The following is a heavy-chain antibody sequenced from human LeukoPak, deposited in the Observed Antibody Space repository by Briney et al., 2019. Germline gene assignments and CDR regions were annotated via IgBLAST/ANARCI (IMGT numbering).Heavy chain of an antibody. CDR1: NYSLTSGYF. CDR2: IYHSGTT. J-gene: IGHJ4*02. CDR3: ARDGVFHDSDGYSFDY. Sequence: PSETLSLTCAVSNYSLTSGYFRGWIRPPPGKGLDWIASIYHSGTTYYNPSLKNRVTLFVDTSKNQFSLKLTSLTAADTAVYYCARDGVFHDSDGYSFDYWGQGTLVTVSS. D-gene: IGHD3-22*01. V-gene: IGHV4-38-2*02.